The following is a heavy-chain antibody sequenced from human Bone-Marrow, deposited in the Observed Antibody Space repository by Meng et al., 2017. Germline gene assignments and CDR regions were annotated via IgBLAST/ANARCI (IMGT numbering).Heavy chain of an antibody. CDR3: ARLGYCSGTSCQDYYYYGMDV. Sequence: GESLKISCAASGFTFSSYGMHWVRQAPGKGLEWVAVIWYDGSNKYYADSVKGRFTISRDNSENTLYLQMNSLRAEDTAVYYCARLGYCSGTSCQDYYYYGMDVWGQGTTVTVSS. CDR1: GFTFSSYG. CDR2: IWYDGSNK. J-gene: IGHJ6*02. V-gene: IGHV3-33*01. D-gene: IGHD2-2*01.